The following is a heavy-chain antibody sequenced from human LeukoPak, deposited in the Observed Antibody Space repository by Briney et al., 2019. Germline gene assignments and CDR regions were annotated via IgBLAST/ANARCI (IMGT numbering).Heavy chain of an antibody. Sequence: SGPTLVNPTQTLTLTCTFSGFSLSTSGVGVGWIRQPPGKALEWLALIYWNDDKRYSPSLKSRLTITKDTTKNQVVLTMTNMDPVDTATYYCARTYGFGELLKGLHNWFDPWGQGTLVTVSS. CDR1: GFSLSTSGVG. J-gene: IGHJ5*02. D-gene: IGHD3-10*01. CDR2: IYWNDDK. V-gene: IGHV2-5*01. CDR3: ARTYGFGELLKGLHNWFDP.